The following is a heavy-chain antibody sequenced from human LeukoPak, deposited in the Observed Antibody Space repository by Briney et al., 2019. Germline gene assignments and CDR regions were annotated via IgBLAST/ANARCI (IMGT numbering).Heavy chain of an antibody. CDR1: GYTFTSYG. J-gene: IGHJ6*02. D-gene: IGHD6-19*01. Sequence: EASVKVSCKASGYTFTSYGISWVRQATGQGLEWMGWMNPNSGNTGYAQKFQGRVTMTRNTSISTAYMELSSLRSEDTAVYYCARGQGERKQWLAFWNYYGMDVWGQGTTVTVSS. CDR2: MNPNSGNT. CDR3: ARGQGERKQWLAFWNYYGMDV. V-gene: IGHV1-8*02.